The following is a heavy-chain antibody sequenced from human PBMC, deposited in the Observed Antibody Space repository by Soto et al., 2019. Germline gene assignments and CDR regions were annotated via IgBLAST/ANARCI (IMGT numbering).Heavy chain of an antibody. J-gene: IGHJ4*02. CDR2: IYVDDSDV. Sequence: PGESLKISCKACGHTINNSWIGWVRQIPGKGLEWMGLIYVDDSDVRSSPSFQGQVTISADKSLSTAYLQWRSLRASDTATYYCATTGGFWGQGTVVTVSS. CDR3: ATTGGF. CDR1: GHTINNSW. V-gene: IGHV5-51*01. D-gene: IGHD3-16*01.